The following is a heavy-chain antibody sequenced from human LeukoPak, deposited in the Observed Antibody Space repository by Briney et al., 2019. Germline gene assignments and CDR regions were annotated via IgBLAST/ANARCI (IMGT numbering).Heavy chain of an antibody. V-gene: IGHV3-66*01. CDR3: ARERKYSYGTGFYDY. CDR2: IYSGGST. J-gene: IGHJ4*02. Sequence: PGGSLRLSCAASGFTVSSNYMGWVRQAPGKGLEWVSVIYSGGSTYYADSVKGRFTISRDNSKNTLYLQMNSLRAEDTAVYYCARERKYSYGTGFYDYWGQGTLVTVSS. CDR1: GFTVSSNY. D-gene: IGHD5-18*01.